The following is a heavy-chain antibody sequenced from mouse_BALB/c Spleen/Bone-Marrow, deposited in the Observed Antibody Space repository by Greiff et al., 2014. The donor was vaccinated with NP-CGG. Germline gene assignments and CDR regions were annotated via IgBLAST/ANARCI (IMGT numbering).Heavy chain of an antibody. D-gene: IGHD2-10*02. CDR3: ERKVWYYAMDY. CDR2: INPYNDGT. V-gene: IGHV1-14*01. CDR1: GYTFTSYV. Sequence: EVKLMESGPELVKPGASVKMSCKASGYTFTSYVMHWVKQKPGQGLEWIGYINPYNDGTKYNEKFKGKATLTSDKSSSTAYMELSSLTSEDSAVYYCERKVWYYAMDYWGQGTSVTVSS. J-gene: IGHJ4*01.